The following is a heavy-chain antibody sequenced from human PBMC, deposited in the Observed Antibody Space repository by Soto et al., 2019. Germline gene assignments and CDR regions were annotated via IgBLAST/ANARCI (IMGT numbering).Heavy chain of an antibody. V-gene: IGHV5-51*01. D-gene: IGHD1-26*01. Sequence: PGESLKISCKGSGYSFTTYWIGWVRQMPGKGPEWMGIIYPGDSDTRYSPSFQGQVTISADKSISTAYLQWSSLKASDTAIYYCARRVYYDAFDIWGQGTMVTVSS. CDR2: IYPGDSDT. CDR3: ARRVYYDAFDI. CDR1: GYSFTTYW. J-gene: IGHJ3*02.